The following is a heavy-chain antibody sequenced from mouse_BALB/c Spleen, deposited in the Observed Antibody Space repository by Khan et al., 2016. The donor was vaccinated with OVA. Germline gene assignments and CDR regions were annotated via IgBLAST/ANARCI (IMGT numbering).Heavy chain of an antibody. V-gene: IGHV2-9*02. CDR2: IWAGGST. Sequence: VQLQESGPGLVAPSQSLSITCTVSGFSLTSYGVHWVRQPPRKGLVWLGVIWAGGSTNYNSALMSRLSISKDNSKSQVFLKMNSVQTDDTAMYYCARRGDIWGQGTTLTVSS. CDR1: GFSLTSYG. D-gene: IGHD1-3*01. CDR3: ARRGDI. J-gene: IGHJ2*01.